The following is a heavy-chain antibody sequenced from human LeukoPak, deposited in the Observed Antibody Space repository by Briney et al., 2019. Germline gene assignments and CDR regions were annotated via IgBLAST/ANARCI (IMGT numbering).Heavy chain of an antibody. CDR1: GFTFSTYS. J-gene: IGHJ5*02. D-gene: IGHD6-19*01. CDR2: ISSSSSYT. V-gene: IGHV3-21*05. Sequence: GGSLRLSCAASGFTFSTYSMNWVRQAPGKGLEWVSYISSSSSYTNYADSVKGRFTISRDNAKNSLYLQMNSLRAEDTAVYYCARDPGYSSGKNWFDPWGQGTLVTVSS. CDR3: ARDPGYSSGKNWFDP.